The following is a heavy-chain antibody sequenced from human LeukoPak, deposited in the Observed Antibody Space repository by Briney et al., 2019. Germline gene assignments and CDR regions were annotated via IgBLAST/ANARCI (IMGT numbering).Heavy chain of an antibody. Sequence: SETLSLTCAVYGGSFSGYYWSWIRQPPGKGLEWIGEINHSGSTNYNPSLKSRVTISVDTSKNQFSLKLSSVTAADTAVYYCARRSGSYYNWRAFGYWGQGTLVTVSS. D-gene: IGHD3-10*01. V-gene: IGHV4-34*01. CDR1: GGSFSGYY. CDR2: INHSGST. J-gene: IGHJ4*02. CDR3: ARRSGSYYNWRAFGY.